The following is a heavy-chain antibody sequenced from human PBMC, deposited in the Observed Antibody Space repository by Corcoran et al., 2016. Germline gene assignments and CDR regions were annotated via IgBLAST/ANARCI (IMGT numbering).Heavy chain of an antibody. V-gene: IGHV3-53*01. Sequence: EVQLVESGGGLIQPGGSLRLSCAASGFTVSSNYMSWVRQAPGKGLEWVSVIYSGGSTYYADSVKGRFTISRDNSKNTLYLQMNSLRAEDTAVYYCVRAKPYYYDSSGPTPVAFDIWGQGTMVTVSS. CDR3: VRAKPYYYDSSGPTPVAFDI. D-gene: IGHD3-22*01. J-gene: IGHJ3*02. CDR2: IYSGGST. CDR1: GFTVSSNY.